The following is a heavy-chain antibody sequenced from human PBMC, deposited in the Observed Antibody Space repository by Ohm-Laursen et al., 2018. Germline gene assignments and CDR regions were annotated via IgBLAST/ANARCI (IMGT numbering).Heavy chain of an antibody. V-gene: IGHV3-33*06. D-gene: IGHD3-3*01. CDR3: AKSVVYYDFWSGYSA. CDR2: IWYDGSNK. J-gene: IGHJ5*02. CDR1: GFTFSSHA. Sequence: SLRLSCAASGFTFSSHAIHWVRQAPGKGLEWVGVIWYDGSNKKYADSVKGRFTISRDNSNNTQDLQMNSPRAEDTAVYYCAKSVVYYDFWSGYSAWGQGTLVTVSS.